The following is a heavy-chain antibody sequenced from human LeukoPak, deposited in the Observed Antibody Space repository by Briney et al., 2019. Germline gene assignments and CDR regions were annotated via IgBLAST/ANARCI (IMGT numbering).Heavy chain of an antibody. CDR3: AKGSLGYCSSTSCHGYMDV. CDR2: ISWNSGSI. CDR1: GFTFDDYA. D-gene: IGHD2-2*01. Sequence: PGGSLRLSCAASGFTFDDYAMHWVRQAPGKGLEWVSGISWNSGSIGYADSVKGRFTISRDNAKNSLYLQMNSLRAEDMALYYCAKGSLGYCSSTSCHGYMDVWGKGTTVTVSS. V-gene: IGHV3-9*03. J-gene: IGHJ6*03.